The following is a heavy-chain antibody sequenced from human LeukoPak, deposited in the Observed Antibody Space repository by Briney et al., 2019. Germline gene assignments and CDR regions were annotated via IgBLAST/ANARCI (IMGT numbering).Heavy chain of an antibody. Sequence: PGGSLRLSCAASGFTFDTYWMTWVRQAPGKGLEWVANIKKGGSEKFCVDSVKGRFTISRDNTRNSLYLQMNSLRAEDTAVYYCAREFAGAYFARLDSWGQGTLVTVSS. D-gene: IGHD2/OR15-2a*01. J-gene: IGHJ4*02. V-gene: IGHV3-7*01. CDR2: IKKGGSEK. CDR1: GFTFDTYW. CDR3: AREFAGAYFARLDS.